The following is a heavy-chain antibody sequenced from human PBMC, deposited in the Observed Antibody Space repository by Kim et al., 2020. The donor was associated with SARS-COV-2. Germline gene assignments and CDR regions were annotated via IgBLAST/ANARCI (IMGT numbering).Heavy chain of an antibody. V-gene: IGHV1-69*04. Sequence: SVKVSCKASGGTFSSYAISWVRQAPGQGLEWMGRIIPIFGIANYAQKFQGRVTITADKSTSTAYMELSSLRSEDTAVYYCARENDGSGSYYWQVVPTRNWFDPCGQGTLVTVSS. CDR3: ARENDGSGSYYWQVVPTRNWFDP. J-gene: IGHJ5*02. CDR1: GGTFSSYA. D-gene: IGHD3-10*01. CDR2: IIPIFGIA.